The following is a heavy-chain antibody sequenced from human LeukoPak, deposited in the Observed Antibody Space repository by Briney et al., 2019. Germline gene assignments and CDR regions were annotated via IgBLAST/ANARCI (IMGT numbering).Heavy chain of an antibody. CDR2: ISASGGRT. V-gene: IGHV3-23*01. Sequence: GGSLRLSCAASGFTFSSYWMTWVRQAPGKGPEWVAIISASGGRTYHADSVQGRFIISRDTSDNTVYLHMNSLRAEDTAVYYCAKQRPYYDFWGPFDYWGQGIPVLVSS. J-gene: IGHJ4*02. D-gene: IGHD3/OR15-3a*01. CDR3: AKQRPYYDFWGPFDY. CDR1: GFTFSSYW.